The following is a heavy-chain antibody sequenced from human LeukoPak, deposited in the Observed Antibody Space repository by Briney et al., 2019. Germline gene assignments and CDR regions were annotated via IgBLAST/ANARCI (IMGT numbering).Heavy chain of an antibody. J-gene: IGHJ4*02. Sequence: PGGSLRLSCAASGYTFSSYAMSWVRQAPGKGLEWVSSISSSSSHIHYADSVKGRFTISRDNAKNSLYLQMNSLRAEDTAVYYCARGANHPDYWGQGTLVTVSS. V-gene: IGHV3-21*01. D-gene: IGHD1-26*01. CDR3: ARGANHPDY. CDR2: ISSSSSHI. CDR1: GYTFSSYA.